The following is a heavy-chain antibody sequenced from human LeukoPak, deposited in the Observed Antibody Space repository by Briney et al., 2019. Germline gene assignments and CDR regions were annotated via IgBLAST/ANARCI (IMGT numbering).Heavy chain of an antibody. CDR1: GYIFTSYF. D-gene: IGHD5-18*01. Sequence: ASVKVSCKASGYIFTSYFMHWVRQAPGQGLEWMGWINPNSGGTNYAQKFQGRVTMTRDTSISTAYMELSRLRSDDTAVYYCAMTQDTAMVGDAFDIWGQGTMVTVSS. V-gene: IGHV1-2*02. CDR2: INPNSGGT. CDR3: AMTQDTAMVGDAFDI. J-gene: IGHJ3*02.